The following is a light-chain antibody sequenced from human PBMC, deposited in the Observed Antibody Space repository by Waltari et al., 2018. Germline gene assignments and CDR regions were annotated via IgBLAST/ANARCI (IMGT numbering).Light chain of an antibody. V-gene: IGLV2-23*01. CDR2: EGN. CDR3: CSYAGSDTWV. J-gene: IGLJ3*02. Sequence: QSALTQPASVSGSPGQSITISCTGTSRDVGSHDFNLVSWYQQHPGKAPKLRIYEGNKRPAGVSSGFSGSKAGNTASLTISGLQAEDEADYYCCSYAGSDTWVFGGGTKLTVL. CDR1: SRDVGSHDFNL.